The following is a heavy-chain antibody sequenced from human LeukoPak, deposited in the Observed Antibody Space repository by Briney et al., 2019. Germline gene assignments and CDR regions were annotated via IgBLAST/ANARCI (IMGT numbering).Heavy chain of an antibody. CDR3: ASGPGYSYALGVRYFDY. CDR1: GGSISSGGYY. V-gene: IGHV4-30-2*01. J-gene: IGHJ4*02. D-gene: IGHD5-18*01. Sequence: SQTLSLTCTVSGGSISSGGYYWSWIRQPPGKGLEWVGYIYHSGSTYYNPSLKSRVTISVDRSKNQFSLKLSSVTAADTAVYYCASGPGYSYALGVRYFDYWGQGTLVTVSS. CDR2: IYHSGST.